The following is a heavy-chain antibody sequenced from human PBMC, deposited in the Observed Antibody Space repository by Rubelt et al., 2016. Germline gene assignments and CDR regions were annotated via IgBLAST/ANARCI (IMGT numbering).Heavy chain of an antibody. J-gene: IGHJ3*02. D-gene: IGHD6-13*01. Sequence: VRQAPGKGLEWVSYISTSSTTIYYADSVRGRFTISRDNAKNSLYLQMNSLRAEDTAVYYCARAATAATGTGPFDIWGQGTMVTVSS. CDR2: ISTSSTTI. CDR3: ARAATAATGTGPFDI. V-gene: IGHV3-48*01.